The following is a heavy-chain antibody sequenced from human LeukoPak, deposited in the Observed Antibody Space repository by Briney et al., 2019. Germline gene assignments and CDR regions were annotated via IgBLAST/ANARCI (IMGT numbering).Heavy chain of an antibody. D-gene: IGHD3-16*01. CDR2: VQSDGGGI. CDR3: ARDPKYAYRALEY. V-gene: IGHV3-30*02. J-gene: IGHJ4*02. CDR1: GFTFSDYG. Sequence: GGSLRLSCAASGFTFSDYGIHWVRQAPGKGLEWVAFVQSDGGGIHYTESMKGRLAISRDDSKNTVYLQMESLRAEDTAVYYCARDPKYAYRALEYWGQGTLVTVSS.